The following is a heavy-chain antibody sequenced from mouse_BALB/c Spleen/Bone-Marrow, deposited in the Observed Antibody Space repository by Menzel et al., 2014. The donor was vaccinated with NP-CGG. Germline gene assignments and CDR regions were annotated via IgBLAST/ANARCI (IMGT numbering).Heavy chain of an antibody. V-gene: IGHV14-3*02. CDR2: IDPANGYT. J-gene: IGHJ4*01. Sequence: VQLQQSGAELVKPGASVKLSCAASGFNFKDTYMHWVKQRPEQGLEWIGRIDPANGYTKFDPKFQGKATITADTSSNTAYLQLSSLTSEDTVVYYCARGTTVVSYYAMDYWGQGTSVTVSS. CDR3: ARGTTVVSYYAMDY. CDR1: GFNFKDTY. D-gene: IGHD1-1*01.